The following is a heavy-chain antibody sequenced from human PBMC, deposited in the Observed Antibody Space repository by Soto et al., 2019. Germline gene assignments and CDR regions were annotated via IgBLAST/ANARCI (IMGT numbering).Heavy chain of an antibody. V-gene: IGHV4-39*01. CDR3: ARPSLAVAGYFDY. CDR2: IYYSGST. CDR1: GGSISSSSYY. D-gene: IGHD6-19*01. Sequence: SETLSLTCTVSGGSISSSSYYWGWIRQPPGKGLEWIGSIYYSGSTYYNPSLKSRVTISVDTSKNQFSLKLSSVTAADTAVYYCARPSLAVAGYFDYWGQGTLVTVPS. J-gene: IGHJ4*02.